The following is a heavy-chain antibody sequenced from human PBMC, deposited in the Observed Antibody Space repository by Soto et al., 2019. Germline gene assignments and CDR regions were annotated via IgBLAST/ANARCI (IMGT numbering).Heavy chain of an antibody. CDR2: IIPLFGTP. V-gene: IGHV1-69*06. CDR1: GDSFTSYP. D-gene: IGHD3-3*01. CDR3: ARNGVAGMDF. Sequence: QVQLVQSGAEVKKPGASVKVSCKASGDSFTSYPFSWVRQAPGQGLEWMGGIIPLFGTPNYAQQFQGRLKITADKSTSTAYMVLSGLTSEDTGVYYCARNGVAGMDFWGQGTLVTVSS. J-gene: IGHJ4*02.